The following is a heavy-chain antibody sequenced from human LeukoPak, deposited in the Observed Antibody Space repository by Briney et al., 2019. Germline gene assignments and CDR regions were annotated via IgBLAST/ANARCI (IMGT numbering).Heavy chain of an antibody. Sequence: PGGSLRLSCAASGFIFSNNAMSWVRQAPGKGLEWVSGINNSGDRRFYADSVKGRFTISRDNSKNTLYLQMNSLRAEDTAVYYCARGWYNFDYWGQGTRVTVSS. CDR3: ARGWYNFDY. CDR2: INNSGDRR. J-gene: IGHJ4*02. V-gene: IGHV3-23*01. D-gene: IGHD6-19*01. CDR1: GFIFSNNA.